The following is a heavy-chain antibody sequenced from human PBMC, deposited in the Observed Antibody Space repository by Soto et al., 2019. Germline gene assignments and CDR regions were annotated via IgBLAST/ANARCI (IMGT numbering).Heavy chain of an antibody. CDR3: ARWSGYEVWFDP. Sequence: EVQLVESGGGLVQPGGSLRLSCAASGFTVSSNYMSWVRQAPGKGLEWVSVIYSGGSTYYADSVKGRFTISRDNSKNTMYIHMTSLRGENTAGYYCARWSGYEVWFDPWGQGTLVTVSS. CDR1: GFTVSSNY. D-gene: IGHD3-3*01. CDR2: IYSGGST. V-gene: IGHV3-66*01. J-gene: IGHJ5*02.